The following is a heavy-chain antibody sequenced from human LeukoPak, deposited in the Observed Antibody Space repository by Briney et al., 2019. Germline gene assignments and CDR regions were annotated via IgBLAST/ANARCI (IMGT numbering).Heavy chain of an antibody. Sequence: PGRSLRLSCAASGFTFSDYYMSWIRQAPGKGLEWVSYISSSGSTIYYADSVKGRFTISRDNAKNSLYLQMNSLRAEDTAVYYCARDRRPIHYERFFDYWGQGTLVTVSS. D-gene: IGHD4-17*01. J-gene: IGHJ4*02. CDR2: ISSSGSTI. CDR1: GFTFSDYY. V-gene: IGHV3-11*01. CDR3: ARDRRPIHYERFFDY.